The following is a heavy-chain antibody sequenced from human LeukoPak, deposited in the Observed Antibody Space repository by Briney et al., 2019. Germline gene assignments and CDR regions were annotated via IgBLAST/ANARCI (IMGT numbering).Heavy chain of an antibody. CDR2: IYYSGST. D-gene: IGHD2-15*01. CDR3: ARAARYCSGGSCYFDY. J-gene: IGHJ4*02. Sequence: PSETLSLTCTVSGGSISSGGYYWSWIRQHPGKGLEWIGYIYYSGSTYYNPSLKSRVTISVDTSKNQFPLKLSSVTAADTAVYYCARAARYCSGGSCYFDYWGQGTLVTVSS. V-gene: IGHV4-31*03. CDR1: GGSISSGGYY.